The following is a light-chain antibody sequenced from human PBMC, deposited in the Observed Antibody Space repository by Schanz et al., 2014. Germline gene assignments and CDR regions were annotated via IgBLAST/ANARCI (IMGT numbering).Light chain of an antibody. Sequence: QSVLTQPPSVSGAPGQTVTISCTGSSSNIGAGYDVHWYQQLPGTAPKLLIYGNSNRPSGVPDRFSGSKSGNTASLTISGLQAEDEADYYCCSYTTSSTYVIFGGGTKLTVL. V-gene: IGLV1-40*01. CDR1: SSNIGAGYD. CDR2: GNS. CDR3: CSYTTSSTYVI. J-gene: IGLJ2*01.